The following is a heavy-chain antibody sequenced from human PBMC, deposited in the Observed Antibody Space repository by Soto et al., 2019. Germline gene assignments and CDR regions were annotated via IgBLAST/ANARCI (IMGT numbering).Heavy chain of an antibody. Sequence: GGSMRLSCVPSGFSLANFPMNWVRPTPGKWLEWISYISPRGDNIYYAESVKGQFTISRDNARNSLFLQMNSLRYEDAALYYSAKVPDANIAWPYCIDAWGQGVTVTVSS. V-gene: IGHV3-48*02. D-gene: IGHD2-21*01. CDR3: AKVPDANIAWPYCIDA. CDR2: ISPRGDNI. CDR1: GFSLANFP. J-gene: IGHJ6*02.